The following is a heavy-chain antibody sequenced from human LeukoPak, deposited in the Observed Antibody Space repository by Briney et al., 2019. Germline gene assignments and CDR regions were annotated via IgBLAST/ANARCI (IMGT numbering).Heavy chain of an antibody. V-gene: IGHV3-30*18. CDR3: AKPPYDFWSGYRFDY. CDR2: ISYDGSNK. J-gene: IGHJ4*02. Sequence: GGSLRLSCAASGFTFSSYGTHWVRQAPGKGLEWVAVISYDGSNKYYADSVKGRFTISRDNSKNTLYLQMNSLRAEDTAVYYCAKPPYDFWSGYRFDYWGQGTLVTVSS. D-gene: IGHD3-3*01. CDR1: GFTFSSYG.